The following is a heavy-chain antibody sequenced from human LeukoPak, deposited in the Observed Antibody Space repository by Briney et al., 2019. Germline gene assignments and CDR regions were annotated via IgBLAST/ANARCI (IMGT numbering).Heavy chain of an antibody. CDR2: ISNTGGST. Sequence: GGSLRLSCAASGFTFSSYEMNWVRQAPGKGLEWVSTISNTGGSTYYADSVKGRFTISRDNSKNTLSLQMNSLRADDTAFYYCAKLMITSGGNIVAPPDYWGQGTLVTVSS. CDR3: AKLMITSGGNIVAPPDY. J-gene: IGHJ4*02. CDR1: GFTFSSYE. V-gene: IGHV3-23*01. D-gene: IGHD3-16*01.